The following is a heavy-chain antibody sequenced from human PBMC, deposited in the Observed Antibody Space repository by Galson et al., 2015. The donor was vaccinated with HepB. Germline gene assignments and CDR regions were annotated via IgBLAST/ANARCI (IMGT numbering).Heavy chain of an antibody. V-gene: IGHV3-48*02. CDR1: GFTFSTYS. Sequence: SLRLSCAASGFTFSTYSMNWVRQAPGKGLEWLSYISSSSATISYADSVKGRFTIPRDNAKNSLYLQMNSLRDEDTAVYYCVKVYGDLTYFDFWGQGTRVTVSS. CDR2: ISSSSATI. J-gene: IGHJ5*01. CDR3: VKVYGDLTYFDF. D-gene: IGHD4-17*01.